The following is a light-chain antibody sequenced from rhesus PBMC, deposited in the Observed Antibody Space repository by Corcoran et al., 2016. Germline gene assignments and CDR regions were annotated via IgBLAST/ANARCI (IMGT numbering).Light chain of an antibody. CDR3: QQESKWPVT. CDR1: QDIGSY. J-gene: IGKJ4*01. Sequence: DIQMTQSPSSVSASVGDRVTITCRASQDIGSYLAWYQQKPGKAPKVLIYYASTLYGGVPSRFSGSGSGTEFTLTISSLDPEDVGVYYCQQESKWPVTFGGGTKVDI. V-gene: IGKV1-25*01. CDR2: YAS.